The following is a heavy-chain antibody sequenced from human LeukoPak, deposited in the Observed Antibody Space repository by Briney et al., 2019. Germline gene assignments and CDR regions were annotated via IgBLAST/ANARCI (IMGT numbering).Heavy chain of an antibody. CDR1: GFTFSSYS. Sequence: PGGGLRLACGPSGFTFSSYSVEWGRWTRGRVVEWVANIKQDGSEKYNVDSVKGRFTISRDNATNSLFMQMNSLRAEDTAVYYCARQVQGFDPWGQGTLVTVSS. V-gene: IGHV3-7*01. CDR3: ARQVQGFDP. J-gene: IGHJ5*02. CDR2: IKQDGSEK.